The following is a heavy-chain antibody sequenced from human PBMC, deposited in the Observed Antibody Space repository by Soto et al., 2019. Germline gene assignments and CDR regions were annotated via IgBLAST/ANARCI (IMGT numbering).Heavy chain of an antibody. CDR1: GYTFTSYG. V-gene: IGHV1-18*01. CDR2: ISAYNGNT. CDR3: ASAGGPRQGDAFDI. Sequence: ASVKVSCKASGYTFTSYGISWVRQAPGQGLEWMGWISAYNGNTNYAQKLQGRVTMTTDTSTNTAYMELRSLRPDDTAVYYCASAGGPRQGDAFDIWGQGTMVTVSS. J-gene: IGHJ3*02. D-gene: IGHD3-10*01.